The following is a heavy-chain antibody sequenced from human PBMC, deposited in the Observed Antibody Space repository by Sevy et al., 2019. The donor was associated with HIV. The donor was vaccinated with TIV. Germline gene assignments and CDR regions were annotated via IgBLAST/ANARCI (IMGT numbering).Heavy chain of an antibody. CDR3: AKGTSPTMVRGVISDY. CDR2: ISGSGGST. Sequence: GGSLRLSCAASGFTFSSYAMSWVRQAPGKGLEWVSAISGSGGSTYYADSVKGRFTISRDNSKNTLYLQMNSLRAEDTAVYYCAKGTSPTMVRGVISDYWGQGTLVTVSS. J-gene: IGHJ4*02. D-gene: IGHD3-10*01. V-gene: IGHV3-23*01. CDR1: GFTFSSYA.